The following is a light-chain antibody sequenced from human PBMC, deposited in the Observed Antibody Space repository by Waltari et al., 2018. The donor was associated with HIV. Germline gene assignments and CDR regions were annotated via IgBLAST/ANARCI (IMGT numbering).Light chain of an antibody. Sequence: QSVLTQPPSASGTPGQRVTISCSGSSSNIGSNFVYWYQQLPGTAPKLLIYRKNQRPSGVPDRFSGSKSGTSASLAISGLRSEDEADYYCAAWDDSLSGHWVFGGGTKVTVL. CDR3: AAWDDSLSGHWV. CDR1: SSNIGSNF. V-gene: IGLV1-47*01. J-gene: IGLJ3*02. CDR2: RKN.